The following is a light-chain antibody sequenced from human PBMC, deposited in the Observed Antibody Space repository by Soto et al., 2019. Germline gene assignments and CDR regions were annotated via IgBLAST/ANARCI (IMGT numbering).Light chain of an antibody. CDR1: QTISTY. CDR3: LQNYNYPWT. V-gene: IGKV1-39*01. J-gene: IGKJ1*01. Sequence: DIQMTQSPSSLSASVGDRVTITCRSSQTISTYLQWFHQKPGKAPNLLIYDASSLQTGVPSRLSGSGSGTDFTLTISSLQPEDVATYYCLQNYNYPWTFGQGTKVDIK. CDR2: DAS.